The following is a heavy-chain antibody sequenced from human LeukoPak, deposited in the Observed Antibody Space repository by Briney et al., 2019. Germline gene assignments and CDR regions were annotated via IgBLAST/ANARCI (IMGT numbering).Heavy chain of an antibody. J-gene: IGHJ4*02. D-gene: IGHD5-18*01. V-gene: IGHV3-7*04. CDR3: ARARRETVRGSEYGYNFDY. Sequence: GGSLILSCAASGFTFSNYGMTWVRQAPGKGLECVANLWQDGSEKHYVDSVKGRFTISRDNAGNSLYLQMSSLRAEDTAVYYCARARRETVRGSEYGYNFDYWGQGTLVTVSS. CDR1: GFTFSNYG. CDR2: LWQDGSEK.